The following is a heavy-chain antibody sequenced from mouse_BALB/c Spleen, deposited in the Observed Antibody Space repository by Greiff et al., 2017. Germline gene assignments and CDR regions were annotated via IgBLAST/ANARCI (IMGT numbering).Heavy chain of an antibody. V-gene: IGHV2-9*02. CDR1: GFSLTSYG. CDR3: ARERPAARYFDV. CDR2: IWAGGST. J-gene: IGHJ1*01. Sequence: QVQLKESGPGLVAPSQSLSITCTVSGFSLTSYGVHWVRQPPGKGLEWLGVIWAGGSTNYNSALMSKLSISKDNSKSQVFLNMNSLKTDDTAMYYCARERPAARYFDVWGAGTTVTVSS.